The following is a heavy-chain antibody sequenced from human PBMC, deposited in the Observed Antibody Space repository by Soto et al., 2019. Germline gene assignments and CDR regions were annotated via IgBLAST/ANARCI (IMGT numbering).Heavy chain of an antibody. CDR1: GGTFSSYA. CDR2: IIPIFGTA. J-gene: IGHJ4*02. CDR3: ARERYYDSSGYYYYFDY. D-gene: IGHD3-22*01. V-gene: IGHV1-69*13. Sequence: SVKVSCKASGGTFSSYAISWVRQAPGQGLEWMGGIIPIFGTANYAQKFQGRVTITADESTSTAYMELSSLRSEDTAVYYCARERYYDSSGYYYYFDYWGQETLVTVSS.